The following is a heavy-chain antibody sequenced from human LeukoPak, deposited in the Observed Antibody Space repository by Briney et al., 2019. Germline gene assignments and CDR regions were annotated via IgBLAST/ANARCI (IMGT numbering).Heavy chain of an antibody. CDR1: GFTFSSYG. V-gene: IGHV3-30*02. CDR3: AKIITYYDSSGYYQNVPFDY. CDR2: IRYDGSNK. J-gene: IGHJ4*02. Sequence: GGSLRLSCAASGFTFSSYGMHWVRQAPGKGLEWVAFIRYDGSNKYYADSVKGRFTISRDNSKNTLYLQMNSLRAEDTAVYYCAKIITYYDSSGYYQNVPFDYWGQGTLVTVSS. D-gene: IGHD3-22*01.